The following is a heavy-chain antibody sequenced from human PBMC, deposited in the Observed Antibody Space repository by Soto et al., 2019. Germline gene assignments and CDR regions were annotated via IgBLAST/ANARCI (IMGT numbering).Heavy chain of an antibody. Sequence: QVQLVQSGAEVKKPGASVKVSCKASGYTFTSYGISWVRQAPGQGLEWMGWISAYNGNTKSAQKLQGRVTMTTDTTTSTAYIELRSLRSDDTAVYYCARDLAVGLVDYWGQGTLVTVSS. D-gene: IGHD6-19*01. J-gene: IGHJ4*02. CDR2: ISAYNGNT. CDR1: GYTFTSYG. CDR3: ARDLAVGLVDY. V-gene: IGHV1-18*01.